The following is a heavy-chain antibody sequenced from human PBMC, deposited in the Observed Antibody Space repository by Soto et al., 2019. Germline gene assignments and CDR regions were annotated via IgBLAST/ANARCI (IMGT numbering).Heavy chain of an antibody. D-gene: IGHD2-15*01. CDR1: GFRFSDFA. J-gene: IGHJ4*02. V-gene: IGHV3-23*01. CDR2: ITGTASST. CDR3: AKGAEGDVVSSLYS. Sequence: GGSLRISCAASGFRFSDFAMTWVRQAPGRGLEWVSAITGTASSTYYADTVKGRFTISRDNSKNTLYLQINSLRAEDTAIYYCAKGAEGDVVSSLYSWGQGTLVTVSS.